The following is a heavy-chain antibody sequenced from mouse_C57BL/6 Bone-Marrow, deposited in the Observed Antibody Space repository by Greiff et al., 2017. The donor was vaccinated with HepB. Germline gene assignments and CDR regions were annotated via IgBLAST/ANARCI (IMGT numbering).Heavy chain of an antibody. V-gene: IGHV1-50*01. CDR1: GYTFTSYW. J-gene: IGHJ4*01. CDR3: ARRNWGYAMDY. Sequence: QVQLQQSGAELVKPGASVKLSCKASGYTFTSYWMQWVKQRPGQGLEWIGEIDPSDSYTNYNQKFKGKATLTVDTSSSTAYMQLSSLTSEDSAVYYCARRNWGYAMDYWGQGTSVTVSS. D-gene: IGHD4-1*01. CDR2: IDPSDSYT.